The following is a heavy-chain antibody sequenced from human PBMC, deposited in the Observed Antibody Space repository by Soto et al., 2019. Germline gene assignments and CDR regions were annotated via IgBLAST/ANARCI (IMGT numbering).Heavy chain of an antibody. D-gene: IGHD2-2*01. CDR1: GLTFGDYA. CDR3: TRVLDSAAHLDGMDV. V-gene: IGHV3-49*04. Sequence: LRLSCTASGLTFGDYAMSWVRQAPGKGLEWVGFIRSKAYGGTTEYAASVKGRFTISRDDSKSIAYLQMNSLKTEDTAVYYCTRVLDSAAHLDGMDVWGQGTTVTVSS. J-gene: IGHJ6*02. CDR2: IRSKAYGGTT.